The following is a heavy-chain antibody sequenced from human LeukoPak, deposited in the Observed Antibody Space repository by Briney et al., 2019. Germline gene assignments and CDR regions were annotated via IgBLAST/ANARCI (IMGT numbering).Heavy chain of an antibody. CDR1: GYTFTDYY. V-gene: IGHV1-2*06. CDR3: ARGREPRKPFDP. CDR2: INPNSGGT. Sequence: ASVKVSCKASGYTFTDYYIHWVRQAPGQGLEWMGRINPNSGGTNYAQKFQGRVTMTRDTPISTAYMELSRLRSDDTAVYYCARGREPRKPFDPWGQGTLVTVSS. D-gene: IGHD1-26*01. J-gene: IGHJ5*02.